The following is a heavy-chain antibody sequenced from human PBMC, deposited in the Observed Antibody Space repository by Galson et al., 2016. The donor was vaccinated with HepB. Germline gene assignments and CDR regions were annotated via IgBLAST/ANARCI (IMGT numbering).Heavy chain of an antibody. CDR1: GYTFTSYG. J-gene: IGHJ4*02. Sequence: SVKVSCKASGYTFTSYGISWVRQAPGQGLEWMGWLSTYNGNTNYAQKLQGRVTMTTDTPTSTAYMELRSLRSDDTAVYYCARDGKLYDFWSGYYLDYWGQGTLVTVSS. V-gene: IGHV1-18*01. CDR2: LSTYNGNT. D-gene: IGHD3-3*01. CDR3: ARDGKLYDFWSGYYLDY.